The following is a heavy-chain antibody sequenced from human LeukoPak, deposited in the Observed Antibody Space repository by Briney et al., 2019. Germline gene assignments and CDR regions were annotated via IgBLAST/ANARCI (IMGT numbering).Heavy chain of an antibody. J-gene: IGHJ4*02. V-gene: IGHV3-7*01. CDR3: ARDLKEDSGSYLLDY. D-gene: IGHD1-26*01. Sequence: GGSLRLSCAASGFMFSDYWMAWVRQAPGKGLEWLANINEDGSDKNYVASEKGRFTISRDNAKKSLYLQMNSLRAEDTAVYYCARDLKEDSGSYLLDYWGQGTLVTVSS. CDR1: GFMFSDYW. CDR2: INEDGSDK.